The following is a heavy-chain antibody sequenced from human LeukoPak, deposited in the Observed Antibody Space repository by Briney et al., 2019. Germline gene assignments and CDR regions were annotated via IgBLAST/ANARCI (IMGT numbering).Heavy chain of an antibody. CDR2: IIPIFDIT. V-gene: IGHV1-69*04. J-gene: IGHJ6*02. Sequence: ASVKVSCTASGGTFSNYAISWVRQAPGQGLEWMGRIIPIFDITNYAQKFQGRVTITADKSTSTAYMELSSLRSEDTAVYYCARDLVPPDYYYYAMDVWGQGTTVTVSS. CDR3: ARDLVPPDYYYYAMDV. D-gene: IGHD2-8*02. CDR1: GGTFSNYA.